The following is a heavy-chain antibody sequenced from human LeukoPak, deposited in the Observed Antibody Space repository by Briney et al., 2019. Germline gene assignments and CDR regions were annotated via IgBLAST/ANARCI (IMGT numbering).Heavy chain of an antibody. CDR2: IKQDGTER. Sequence: GGSLRLSCAASGFTFTTYWMSWVRQAPGKGLEWVANIKQDGTERYYVDSVKGRFTISRDNAKNSLYLQMSSLRVEDTAVYYCAKGRITMIVGDYYFDYWGQGTLVTVSS. CDR1: GFTFTTYW. D-gene: IGHD3-22*01. V-gene: IGHV3-7*01. J-gene: IGHJ4*02. CDR3: AKGRITMIVGDYYFDY.